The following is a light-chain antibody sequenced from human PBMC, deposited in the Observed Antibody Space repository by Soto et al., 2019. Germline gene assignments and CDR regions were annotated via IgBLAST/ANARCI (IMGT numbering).Light chain of an antibody. CDR2: EVS. CDR1: SSDVGGYNY. CDR3: SSYTSSSTPVV. V-gene: IGLV2-14*01. J-gene: IGLJ2*01. Sequence: QSALTQPASVSGSPGQSITISCTGTSSDVGGYNYVSWYQQHPCKAPKLMIYEVSNRPSGVSNRFSGSKSGNTASLTISGLQAEDEVDYYCSSYTSSSTPVVFGGGTKLTVL.